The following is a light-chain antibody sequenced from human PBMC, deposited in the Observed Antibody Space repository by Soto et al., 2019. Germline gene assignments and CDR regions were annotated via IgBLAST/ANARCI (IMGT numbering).Light chain of an antibody. J-gene: IGLJ1*01. Sequence: QSVLTQPASVSGSPGQSITIPCTGTSSDVGGYNYVSWYQHHPGKAPKLMIYDVSNRPSGVSNRFSDSKSGNTASLTISGLQAEDEADYYCSSYTSSTTFYVFGTGTKLTVL. CDR1: SSDVGGYNY. CDR3: SSYTSSTTFYV. V-gene: IGLV2-14*03. CDR2: DVS.